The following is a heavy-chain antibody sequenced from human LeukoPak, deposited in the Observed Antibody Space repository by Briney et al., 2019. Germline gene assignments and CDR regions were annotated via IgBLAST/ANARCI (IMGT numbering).Heavy chain of an antibody. CDR1: GGSFCGYY. CDR3: ARRVRGVFGDWFDP. Sequence: SETLSLTCAVYGGSFCGYYWSCIRQPPGEGLEWIGEINHSGSTNYNPSLKSRVTISVDTSKHQFPLKLSCVTGADTAVYYCARRVRGVFGDWFDPWGQGTLVTVSS. J-gene: IGHJ5*02. D-gene: IGHD3-10*01. CDR2: INHSGST. V-gene: IGHV4-34*01.